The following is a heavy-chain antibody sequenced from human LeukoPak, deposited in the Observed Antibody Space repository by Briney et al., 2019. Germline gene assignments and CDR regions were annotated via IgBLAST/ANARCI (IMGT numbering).Heavy chain of an antibody. CDR3: AGDSSHYYYYGMDV. Sequence: SETLSLTCTVSGGSISSYYWSWIRQPPGKGLEWIGYIYYSGSTNYNPSLKSRVTISVDTSKNQFSLKLSSVTAADTAVYYCAGDSSHYYYYGMDVWGQGTTVTVSS. CDR2: IYYSGST. V-gene: IGHV4-59*01. CDR1: GGSISSYY. D-gene: IGHD6-13*01. J-gene: IGHJ6*02.